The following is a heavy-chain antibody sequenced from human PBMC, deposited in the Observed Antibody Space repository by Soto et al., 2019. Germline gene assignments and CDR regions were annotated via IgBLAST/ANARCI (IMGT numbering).Heavy chain of an antibody. D-gene: IGHD3-3*01. Sequence: GSGPTLVNPTQTLTLTCTFSGFSLITSLMFVSLILQPPVKALEWLARIDWDDDKYYSTSLKTRLTISKDTSKNQVVLTMTNMDPVDTATYYCARHKYYDFWSGYYSPNWFDPWGQGTLVTVSS. J-gene: IGHJ5*02. CDR3: ARHKYYDFWSGYYSPNWFDP. CDR1: GFSLITSLMF. V-gene: IGHV2-70*11. CDR2: IDWDDDK.